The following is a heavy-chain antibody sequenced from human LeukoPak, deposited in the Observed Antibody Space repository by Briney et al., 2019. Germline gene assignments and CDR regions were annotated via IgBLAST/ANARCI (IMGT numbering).Heavy chain of an antibody. V-gene: IGHV3-7*01. Sequence: GGSLRLSCAASGFTFSSYWMSWVRQAPGKGLEWVANIKQDGSEKHYVDSVKGRFTISRDNARNSLYLQMNNLRVEDTAVYYCARDYTGGWNDYWGQGTLVTVSS. CDR2: IKQDGSEK. CDR3: ARDYTGGWNDY. J-gene: IGHJ4*02. CDR1: GFTFSSYW. D-gene: IGHD7-27*01.